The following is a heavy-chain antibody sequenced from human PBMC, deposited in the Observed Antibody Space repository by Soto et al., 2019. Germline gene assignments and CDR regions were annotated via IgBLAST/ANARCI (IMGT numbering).Heavy chain of an antibody. CDR1: GYTLTELS. V-gene: IGHV1-24*01. D-gene: IGHD3-3*01. CDR3: ATSTDSGVVIHRTFPMDV. J-gene: IGHJ6*02. Sequence: QVQLVQSGAEVKKPGASVKVSCKVSGYTLTELSMHWVRPAPGKGLAWMGGFDPEDGETIYAPKFQGRVTMTEDTSTYTAYMELSSLRSEDTAVYYCATSTDSGVVIHRTFPMDVWGQGTTVTVSS. CDR2: FDPEDGET.